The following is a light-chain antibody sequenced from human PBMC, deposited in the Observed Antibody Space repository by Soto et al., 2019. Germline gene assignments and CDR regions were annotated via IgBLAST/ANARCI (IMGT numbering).Light chain of an antibody. CDR2: DVS. Sequence: QSVLTQPRSVSGSPGQSVTISCTGTSSDVGAYNYVSWYQQLPGKAPKLIIYDVSERPSGVPDRFSGSKSGNTASLTISGLQAEDEADYYCYSYAGSYTWVFGGGTQLTVL. CDR1: SSDVGAYNY. V-gene: IGLV2-11*01. CDR3: YSYAGSYTWV. J-gene: IGLJ3*02.